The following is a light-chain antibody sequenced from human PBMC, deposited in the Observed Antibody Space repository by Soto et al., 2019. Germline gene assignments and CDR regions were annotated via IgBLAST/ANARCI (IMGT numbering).Light chain of an antibody. Sequence: DIHMTRSHSTLSGSVGHRFTITCRASQTISSWLAWYKQTPGNAPKLLIYKASTLKSGVPSRLSGGGSGTEFPLTISSVKPDDFATYYCQHYKSYWTFGHGTKVDI. V-gene: IGKV1-5*03. CDR3: QHYKSYWT. CDR2: KAS. J-gene: IGKJ1*01. CDR1: QTISSW.